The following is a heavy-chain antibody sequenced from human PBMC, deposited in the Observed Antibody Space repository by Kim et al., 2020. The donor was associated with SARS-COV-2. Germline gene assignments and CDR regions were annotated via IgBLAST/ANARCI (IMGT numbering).Heavy chain of an antibody. Sequence: SGPTLVNPTQTLTLTCTFSGFSLSTSGVGVGWIRQPPGKALEWLALIYWDDDKRYSPSLKSRLTITKDTSKNQVVLTMTNMDPVDTATYYCAHRRNAKYPSYYDILTGYHMVRDNWFDPWGQGTLVTVSS. D-gene: IGHD3-9*01. J-gene: IGHJ5*02. CDR1: GFSLSTSGVG. CDR3: AHRRNAKYPSYYDILTGYHMVRDNWFDP. V-gene: IGHV2-5*02. CDR2: IYWDDDK.